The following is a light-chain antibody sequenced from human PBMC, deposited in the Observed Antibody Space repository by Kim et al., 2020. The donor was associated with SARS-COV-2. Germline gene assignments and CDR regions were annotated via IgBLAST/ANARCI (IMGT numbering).Light chain of an antibody. CDR2: DVS. CDR1: SSDVGGYNY. CDR3: SSYTTSRTRV. V-gene: IGLV2-14*03. J-gene: IGLJ2*01. Sequence: GQSITISRTGTSSDVGGYNYVSWYQQHPGKAPKLMIYDVSNRPSGVSNRFSGSKSGNTASLTISGLQAEDEADYYCSSYTTSRTRVFGGGTQLTVL.